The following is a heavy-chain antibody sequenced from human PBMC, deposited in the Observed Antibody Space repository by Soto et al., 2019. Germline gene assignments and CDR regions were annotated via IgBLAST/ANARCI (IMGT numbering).Heavy chain of an antibody. CDR1: GFTFSSYS. CDR2: ISSSSSTI. V-gene: IGHV3-48*02. D-gene: IGHD3-22*01. CDR3: ARVDSSGYYYYYYGMDV. Sequence: LRLSCAASGFTFSSYSMNWVRQAPGKGLEWVSYISSSSSTIYYADSVKGRFTISRDNAKNSLYLQMNSLRDEDTAVYYCARVDSSGYYYYYYGMDVWGQGTTVTVSS. J-gene: IGHJ6*02.